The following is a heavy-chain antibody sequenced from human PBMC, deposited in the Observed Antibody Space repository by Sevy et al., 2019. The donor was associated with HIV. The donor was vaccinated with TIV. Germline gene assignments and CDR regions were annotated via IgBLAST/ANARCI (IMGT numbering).Heavy chain of an antibody. CDR1: GFTFSSYA. CDR3: AGRKVGDFWSGSIRGPWAGGPLFDY. J-gene: IGHJ4*02. V-gene: IGHV3-23*01. Sequence: GGSLRLSCTSSGFTFSSYAMNWVRQAPGKGLEWVSTISHSGDSTYYADSVKGRFTISRDNSENTLYLHMNSLRAEDTALYYCAGRKVGDFWSGSIRGPWAGGPLFDYWGQGTLVTVSS. CDR2: ISHSGDST. D-gene: IGHD3-3*01.